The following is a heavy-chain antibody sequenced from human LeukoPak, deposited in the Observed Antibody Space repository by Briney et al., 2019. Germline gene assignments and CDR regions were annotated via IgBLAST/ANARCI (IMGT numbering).Heavy chain of an antibody. V-gene: IGHV1-18*01. D-gene: IGHD3-22*01. CDR3: ARDRAGLYYYDSSGYFAFDY. CDR2: ISAYNGNT. CDR1: GYTFTSYG. J-gene: IGHJ4*02. Sequence: GASVKVSCTASGYTFTSYGISWVRQAPGQGLEWMGWISAYNGNTNYAQKLQGRVTMTRDTSTSTVYMELSSLRSEDTAVYYCARDRAGLYYYDSSGYFAFDYWGQGTLVTVSS.